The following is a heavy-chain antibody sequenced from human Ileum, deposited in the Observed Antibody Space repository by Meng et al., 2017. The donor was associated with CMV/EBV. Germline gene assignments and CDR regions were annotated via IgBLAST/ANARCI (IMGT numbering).Heavy chain of an antibody. J-gene: IGHJ3*01. CDR1: GFTFSRYA. Sequence: GESLKISCVASGFTFSRYAMHWVRQAPGEGLERVAVISFEGKIKDYTDSVKGRFIVSRDNSRNTVYLQMNSLRVEDTAVYYCARDIQLLYTGQAFDVWGQGTRVTVSS. D-gene: IGHD2/OR15-2a*01. V-gene: IGHV3-30*04. CDR2: ISFEGKIK. CDR3: ARDIQLLYTGQAFDV.